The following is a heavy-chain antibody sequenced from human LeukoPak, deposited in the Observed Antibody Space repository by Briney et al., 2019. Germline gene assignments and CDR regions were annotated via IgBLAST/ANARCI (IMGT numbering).Heavy chain of an antibody. J-gene: IGHJ4*02. Sequence: GGSLRLSCAASGFTLSTYWMSWVRQAPGKGLEWVANIKQDGSAKYYVDSVKGRFTISRDNAKNSLYLQMNSLRAEDTAVYYCARDGVYSSSSPDYWGQGTLVTVSS. CDR1: GFTLSTYW. V-gene: IGHV3-7*01. CDR3: ARDGVYSSSSPDY. CDR2: IKQDGSAK. D-gene: IGHD6-6*01.